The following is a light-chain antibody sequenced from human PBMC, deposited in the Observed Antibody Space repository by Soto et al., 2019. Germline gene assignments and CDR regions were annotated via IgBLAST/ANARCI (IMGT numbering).Light chain of an antibody. J-gene: IGKJ1*01. CDR3: QQYNNWPRT. CDR2: GGP. Sequence: EIELTPSPGTLSLSPGERAPLSCRASQSVTTNVLRRGQAPRLLIFGGPIRATGIPDRLSGSGSGTEFTLTISSLQSEDFAVYYCQQYNNWPRTCGQGTKGDI. CDR1: QSVTTN. V-gene: IGKV3D-15*01.